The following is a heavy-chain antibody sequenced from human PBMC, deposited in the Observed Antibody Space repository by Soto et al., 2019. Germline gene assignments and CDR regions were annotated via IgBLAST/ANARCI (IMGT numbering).Heavy chain of an antibody. CDR3: GKEGITMEVLPGPFET. J-gene: IGHJ3*02. D-gene: IGHD3-10*01. Sequence: QVQMVESGGGVVQPGRSLRLSCAASGFTPSDYDMHWVRQAPGKGLDWVAFISYDGSNEHYADSVKGRFTISRDNSKVYLQMKGLSPEDRVVFHCGKEGITMEVLPGPFETWGQGQGSPSLQ. CDR1: GFTPSDYD. CDR2: ISYDGSNE. V-gene: IGHV3-30*18.